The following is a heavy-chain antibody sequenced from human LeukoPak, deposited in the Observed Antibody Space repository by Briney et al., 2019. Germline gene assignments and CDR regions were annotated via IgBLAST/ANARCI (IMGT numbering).Heavy chain of an antibody. D-gene: IGHD2-2*01. J-gene: IGHJ3*02. V-gene: IGHV4-38-2*01. CDR3: ARLPHCTSTSCYLGGHNFDI. CDR1: GFSISSGYY. CDR2: IYHSGST. Sequence: SETLSLTCAVSGFSISSGYYWGWIRQPPGKGLEWIWSIYHSGSTHYSPSLKSRVTISVDTSKNQFSLNLRSVTAADTAVYFCARLPHCTSTSCYLGGHNFDIWGQGTMVTVSS.